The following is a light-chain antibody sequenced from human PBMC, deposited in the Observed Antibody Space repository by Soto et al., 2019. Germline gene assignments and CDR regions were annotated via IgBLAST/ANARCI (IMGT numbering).Light chain of an antibody. V-gene: IGLV1-47*01. CDR2: RNN. J-gene: IGLJ1*01. CDR1: SSNIGSNY. Sequence: QSVLTQPPSASGTPGQRVTLSCSGSSSNIGSNYVYWYQQLPGTAPKLLIYRNNQRPSGVPDRFSGSKSGTSASLAISGLRSEDEADYYCAAWDDSLSGLFGTGTKVTVL. CDR3: AAWDDSLSGL.